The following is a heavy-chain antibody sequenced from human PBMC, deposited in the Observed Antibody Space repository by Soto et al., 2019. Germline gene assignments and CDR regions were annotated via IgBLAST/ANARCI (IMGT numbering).Heavy chain of an antibody. CDR1: GFAFNNYG. J-gene: IGHJ4*02. V-gene: IGHV3-21*01. D-gene: IGHD2-8*01. Sequence: PGGSLRLSCTVSGFAFNNYGINWVRQAPGKGLEWVSSISKSDYTYYSDSVKGRFAISRDNAKSSVSLQMNTLRVEDTAVYYCARDRDAYCSKGVCSGPYFDYWGRGTLVTVSS. CDR3: ARDRDAYCSKGVCSGPYFDY. CDR2: ISKSDYT.